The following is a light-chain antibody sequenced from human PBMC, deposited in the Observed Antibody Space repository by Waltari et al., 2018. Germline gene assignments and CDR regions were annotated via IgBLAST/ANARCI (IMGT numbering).Light chain of an antibody. CDR3: ASWDESHYV. V-gene: IGLV1-47*01. Sequence: QSVLTQPPSASGTPGPRVAIPCSASISTLGSNYLYWYQQLPGTAPKLLIYRNNRRPSGVPDRFSASKYGTSASLAISGLRSEDEAVYYCASWDESHYVFGSGTKVTVL. J-gene: IGLJ1*01. CDR2: RNN. CDR1: ISTLGSNY.